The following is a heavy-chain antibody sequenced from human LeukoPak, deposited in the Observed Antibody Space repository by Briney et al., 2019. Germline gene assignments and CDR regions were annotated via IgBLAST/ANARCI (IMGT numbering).Heavy chain of an antibody. V-gene: IGHV3-53*01. J-gene: IGHJ4*02. D-gene: IGHD3-3*01. CDR2: IYSGGST. Sequence: GGSLRLSCAASGFVVTSNYMSWVRQAPGKGLVWVSFIYSGGSTYYADSVKGRFTISRDNSKNTLYLQMNSLRAEDTAVYYCARAVDVLRFLEWFYFDYWGQGTLVTVSS. CDR1: GFVVTSNY. CDR3: ARAVDVLRFLEWFYFDY.